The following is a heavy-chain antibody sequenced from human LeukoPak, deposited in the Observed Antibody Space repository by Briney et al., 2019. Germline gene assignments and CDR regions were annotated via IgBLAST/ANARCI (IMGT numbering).Heavy chain of an antibody. Sequence: GGSLRLSCAASGFTFSTSWMSWVRQVPGKGLEWVANIKKDGSEKYYVDSVKGRFTISRDNAKNSLYLQMNSLRAEDTAVYYCARGGHYDAFDIWGQGTMVTVSS. CDR2: IKKDGSEK. CDR1: GFTFSTSW. V-gene: IGHV3-7*03. J-gene: IGHJ3*02. CDR3: ARGGHYDAFDI.